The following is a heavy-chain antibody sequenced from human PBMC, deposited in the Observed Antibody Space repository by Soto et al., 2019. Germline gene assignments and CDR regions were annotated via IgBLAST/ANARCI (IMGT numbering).Heavy chain of an antibody. CDR3: ARSLYCSSWYYFDY. Sequence: ASVKVSCKASGYNFTSYGISWVRQAPGHGLEWMGWISAYNGNTNYAQKLQGRVTMTTDTSTSTAYMGLRSLRSDDTAVYYCARSLYCSSWYYFDYWGQGTLVTVSS. V-gene: IGHV1-18*01. J-gene: IGHJ4*02. CDR2: ISAYNGNT. CDR1: GYNFTSYG. D-gene: IGHD6-13*01.